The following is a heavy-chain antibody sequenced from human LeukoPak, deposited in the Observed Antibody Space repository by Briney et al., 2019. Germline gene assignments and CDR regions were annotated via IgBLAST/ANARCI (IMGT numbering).Heavy chain of an antibody. V-gene: IGHV1-69*01. Sequence: SVKVSCKASGGTFSSYANSWVRQAPGQGLEWMGGIIPIFGTANYAQKFQGRVTITADESTSTAYMELSSLRSEDTAVYYCARSNSGYDWWIYYFDYWGQGTLVTVSS. CDR3: ARSNSGYDWWIYYFDY. CDR1: GGTFSSYA. D-gene: IGHD5-12*01. J-gene: IGHJ4*02. CDR2: IIPIFGTA.